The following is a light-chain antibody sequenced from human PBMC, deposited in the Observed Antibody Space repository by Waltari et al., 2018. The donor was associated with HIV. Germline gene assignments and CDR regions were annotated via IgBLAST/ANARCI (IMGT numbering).Light chain of an antibody. CDR2: DDN. CDR1: TSNLGSNF. Sequence: QSVLTQPPSVSSAPGQNVSISCSGGTSNLGSNFVSWYQQLPRTVPKLLIYDDNKRPSGIPDRFSGSKSATSATLGITGLQTGDEADYYCATWDNTLSAVLFGGGTKLTVL. CDR3: ATWDNTLSAVL. V-gene: IGLV1-51*01. J-gene: IGLJ2*01.